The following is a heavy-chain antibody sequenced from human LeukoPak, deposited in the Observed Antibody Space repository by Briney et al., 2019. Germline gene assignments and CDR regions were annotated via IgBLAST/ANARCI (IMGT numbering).Heavy chain of an antibody. D-gene: IGHD6-13*01. J-gene: IGHJ4*02. Sequence: ASVKVSCKASGYTFTSYGISWVRQAPGQGLEWMGWISAYNGNTSYAQKLQGRVTMTTDTSTSTAYMELRSLRSDDTAVYYCATYAGYSSSWYLGYWGQGTLVTVSS. CDR1: GYTFTSYG. CDR2: ISAYNGNT. CDR3: ATYAGYSSSWYLGY. V-gene: IGHV1-18*04.